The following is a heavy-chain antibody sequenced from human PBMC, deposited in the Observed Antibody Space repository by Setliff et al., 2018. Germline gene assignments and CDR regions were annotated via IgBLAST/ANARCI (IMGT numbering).Heavy chain of an antibody. V-gene: IGHV3-30*18. CDR3: AKDAYDY. Sequence: AGGSLRLSCVASGFTFSNYAMAWVRQAPGKGLEWVAVISYDGSNKYYADSVKGRFTISRDNSKNTLYLQMNSLRAEDTAVYYCAKDAYDYWGQGTLVTVSS. CDR1: GFTFSNYA. J-gene: IGHJ4*02. CDR2: ISYDGSNK.